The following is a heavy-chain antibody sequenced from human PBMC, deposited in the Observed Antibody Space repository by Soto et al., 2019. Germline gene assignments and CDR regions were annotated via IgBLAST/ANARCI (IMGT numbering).Heavy chain of an antibody. J-gene: IGHJ4*02. Sequence: SVKVSCKASGGTFSSYAISWVRQAPGQGLEWMGGIIPIFGTANYAQKFQGRVTITADESASTAYMELSSLRSEDTAVYYCARGVSYYYDSSGRGYYFDYWGQGTLVTVSS. D-gene: IGHD3-22*01. V-gene: IGHV1-69*13. CDR1: GGTFSSYA. CDR3: ARGVSYYYDSSGRGYYFDY. CDR2: IIPIFGTA.